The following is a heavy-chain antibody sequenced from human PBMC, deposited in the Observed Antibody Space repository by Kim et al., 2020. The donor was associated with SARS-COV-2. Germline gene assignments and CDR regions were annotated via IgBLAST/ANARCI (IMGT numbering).Heavy chain of an antibody. CDR3: SIGAGRYSSGWYAHY. CDR1: GGSFSGYY. CDR2: INHSGST. V-gene: IGHV4-34*01. D-gene: IGHD6-19*01. Sequence: SETLSLTCAVYGGSFSGYYWSWIRQPPGKGLEWIGEINHSGSTNYNPSLKSRVTISVDTSKNQFSLKLSSVTAADTAVYYCSIGAGRYSSGWYAHYWAQG. J-gene: IGHJ4*02.